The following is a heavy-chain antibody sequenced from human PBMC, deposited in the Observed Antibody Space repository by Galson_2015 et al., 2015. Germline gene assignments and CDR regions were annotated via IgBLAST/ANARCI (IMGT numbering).Heavy chain of an antibody. CDR3: ARIVPYQLLFGYFDY. Sequence: GGSISSGGYSWSWIRQPPGKGLEWIGYIYHSGSTYYNPSLKSRVTISVDRSKNQFSLKLSSVTAADTAVYYCARIVPYQLLFGYFDYWGQGTLVTVSS. CDR1: GGSISSGGYS. CDR2: IYHSGST. V-gene: IGHV4-30-2*01. D-gene: IGHD2-2*01. J-gene: IGHJ4*02.